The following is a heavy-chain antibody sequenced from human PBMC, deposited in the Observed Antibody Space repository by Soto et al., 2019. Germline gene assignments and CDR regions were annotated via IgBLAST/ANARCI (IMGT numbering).Heavy chain of an antibody. J-gene: IGHJ5*02. V-gene: IGHV1-69*13. CDR2: IIPIFGTA. CDR1: GGTFSSYA. Sequence: SVKVSCKASGGTFSSYAISWVRQAPGQGLEWTGGIIPIFGTANYAQKFQGRVTITADESTSTAYMELSSLRSEDTAVYYCAREGLYCGGDCSGNWFDPWGQGTLVTVSS. CDR3: AREGLYCGGDCSGNWFDP. D-gene: IGHD2-21*02.